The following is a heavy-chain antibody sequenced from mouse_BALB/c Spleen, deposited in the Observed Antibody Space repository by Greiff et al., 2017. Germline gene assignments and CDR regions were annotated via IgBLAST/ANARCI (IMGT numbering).Heavy chain of an antibody. CDR1: GFNIKDTY. Sequence: EVKLVESGAELVKPGASVKLSCTASGFNIKDTYMHWVKQRPEQGLEWIGRIDPANGNTKYDPKFQGKATITADTSSNTAYLQLSSLTSEDTAVYYCARKTDAMDYWGQGTSVTVSS. J-gene: IGHJ4*01. V-gene: IGHV14-3*02. CDR2: IDPANGNT. CDR3: ARKTDAMDY.